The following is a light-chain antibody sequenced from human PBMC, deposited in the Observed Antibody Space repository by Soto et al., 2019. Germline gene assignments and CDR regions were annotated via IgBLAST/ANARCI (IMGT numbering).Light chain of an antibody. CDR1: QSVSNC. CDR3: QQSSNWPLT. CDR2: DAS. V-gene: IGKV3-11*01. J-gene: IGKJ4*01. Sequence: EIVLTQSPATLSLSPGERATLSCRASQSVSNCLAWYQQKPGQAPRLLIYDASNRATGIPARFSGSGSGTDFTLTISSLEPEDFAVYYCQQSSNWPLTFGGGTKVEIK.